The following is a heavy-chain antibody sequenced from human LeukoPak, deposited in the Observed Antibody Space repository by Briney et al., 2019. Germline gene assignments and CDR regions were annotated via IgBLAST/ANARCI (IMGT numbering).Heavy chain of an antibody. Sequence: ASVKVSCKASGYTFTSYAMHWVRQAPGQRLEWMGWINAGNGNTKYSQEFQGRVTLTRDTSASTAYMELSSLRSEDMAVYYCAREGSGWYYFDYWGQGTLVTVSS. CDR3: AREGSGWYYFDY. J-gene: IGHJ4*02. D-gene: IGHD6-19*01. V-gene: IGHV1-3*03. CDR1: GYTFTSYA. CDR2: INAGNGNT.